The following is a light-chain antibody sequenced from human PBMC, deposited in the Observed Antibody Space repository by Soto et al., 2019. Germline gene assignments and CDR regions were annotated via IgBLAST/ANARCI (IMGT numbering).Light chain of an antibody. CDR1: HSVLYSSNNKNY. CDR2: WAS. Sequence: DIVMTQAPYSLAVSLGDRATINCKSIHSVLYSSNNKNYLAWYQQKPGHPPKLLIYWASTRESGVPDRFSGSGSGTDFTLTISSMKAEDVAVYYCQQYYSTPTFGQGTKVDIK. J-gene: IGKJ1*01. CDR3: QQYYSTPT. V-gene: IGKV4-1*01.